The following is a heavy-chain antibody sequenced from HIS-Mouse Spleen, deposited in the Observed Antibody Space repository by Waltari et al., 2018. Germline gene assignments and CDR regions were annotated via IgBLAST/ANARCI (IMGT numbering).Heavy chain of an antibody. CDR2: INHSGST. V-gene: IGHV4-34*01. J-gene: IGHJ4*02. CDR1: GGSFSGYY. D-gene: IGHD6-13*01. Sequence: QVQLQQWGAGLLKPSETLSLTCAVHGGSFSGYYWSWIRPPPGKGLEWIGEINHSGSTNYDPSLKSRVTISVDTSKNQFSLKLSSVTAADTAVYYCARVNSSFDYWGQGTLVTVSS. CDR3: ARVNSSFDY.